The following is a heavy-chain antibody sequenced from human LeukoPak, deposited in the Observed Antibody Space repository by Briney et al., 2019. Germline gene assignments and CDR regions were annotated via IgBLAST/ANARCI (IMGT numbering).Heavy chain of an antibody. V-gene: IGHV4-59*08. J-gene: IGHJ4*02. CDR3: ARQRDYYDSSGYSGFDY. CDR1: GGSISSYY. Sequence: SETLSLTCTVSGGSISSYYWSWIRQPPGKGLEWIGYIYYSGSTNYNPSLKSRVTISVDTSKNQFSLKLSSATAADTAVYYCARQRDYYDSSGYSGFDYWGQGTLVTVSS. CDR2: IYYSGST. D-gene: IGHD3-22*01.